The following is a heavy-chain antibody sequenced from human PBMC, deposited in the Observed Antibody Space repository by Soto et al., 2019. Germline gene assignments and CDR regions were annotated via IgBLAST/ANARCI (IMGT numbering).Heavy chain of an antibody. CDR2: ISGSGGST. CDR3: GGHARNIVVVVASEGMDV. V-gene: IGHV3-23*01. J-gene: IGHJ6*02. Sequence: VGSLRFACAASGFTFRSYAMSWVRQAPGKGLEWVSAISGSGGSTYYADSVKGRFTISRDNSKNTLYLQMNSLRAEDTAVYYCGGHARNIVVVVASEGMDVWGQGTTDTVSS. CDR1: GFTFRSYA. D-gene: IGHD2-15*01.